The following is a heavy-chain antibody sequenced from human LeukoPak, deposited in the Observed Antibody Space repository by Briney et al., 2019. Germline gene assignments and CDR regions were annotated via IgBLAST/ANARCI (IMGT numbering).Heavy chain of an antibody. D-gene: IGHD3-10*01. J-gene: IGHJ5*02. CDR2: INPNSGGT. V-gene: IGHV1-2*04. CDR3: ARGTLYGSGSYRTPFDH. CDR1: GYTFTGYY. Sequence: ASVKVSCKASGYTFTGYYMHWVRQAPGQGLEWMGWINPNSGGTNYAQKFQGWVTMTRDTSISTAYMELSRLRSDDTAVYYCARGTLYGSGSYRTPFDHWGQGPLVTVSS.